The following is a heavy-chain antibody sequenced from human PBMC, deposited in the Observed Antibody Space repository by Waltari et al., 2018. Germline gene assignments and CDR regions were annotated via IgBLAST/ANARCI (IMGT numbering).Heavy chain of an antibody. J-gene: IGHJ2*01. D-gene: IGHD2-21*02. Sequence: QVQLQESGPGLVKPSETLSLTCTVSGYSISSGYYWGWIRQPPGKGLEWIGSIYHSGGTYYNPSLKSRVTISVDTSKNQFSLKLSSVTAADTAVYYCACYRGGDPHYWYFDLWGRGTLVTVSS. CDR3: ACYRGGDPHYWYFDL. CDR1: GYSISSGYY. CDR2: IYHSGGT. V-gene: IGHV4-38-2*02.